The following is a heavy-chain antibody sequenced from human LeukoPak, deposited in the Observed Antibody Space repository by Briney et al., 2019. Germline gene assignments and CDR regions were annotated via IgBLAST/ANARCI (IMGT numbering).Heavy chain of an antibody. CDR2: IIPIFDTA. V-gene: IGHV1-69*13. CDR1: GYTFTSYY. CDR3: ARDLVGSHTSYSSGAWDY. D-gene: IGHD3-9*01. Sequence: RASVKVSCKASGYTFTSYYIHWVRQAPGQGLEWMGGIIPIFDTADYAQKFQGRLTITADESTSTAYMELSSLRAEDTAVYYCARDLVGSHTSYSSGAWDYWGQGTLVTVSS. J-gene: IGHJ4*02.